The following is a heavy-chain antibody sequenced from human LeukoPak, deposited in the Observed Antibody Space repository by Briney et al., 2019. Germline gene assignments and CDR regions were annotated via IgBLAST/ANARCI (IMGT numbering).Heavy chain of an antibody. Sequence: PGESLKISCKGSGYSFTSYWIGWVRQMPGKGLEWMSIIYPGASDTRYSPSFQGQVTISADKSTSTAYLQWSSLKASDTAVYYCATRDLSRYDGWDYWGQGTLVTVSS. D-gene: IGHD2-2*01. J-gene: IGHJ4*02. CDR2: IYPGASDT. CDR1: GYSFTSYW. V-gene: IGHV5-51*01. CDR3: ATRDLSRYDGWDY.